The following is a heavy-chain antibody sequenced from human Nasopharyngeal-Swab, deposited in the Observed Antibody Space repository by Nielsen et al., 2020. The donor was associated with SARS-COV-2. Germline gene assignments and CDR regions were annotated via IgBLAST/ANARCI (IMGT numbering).Heavy chain of an antibody. CDR2: ISYDESNK. CDR3: ARDPMITFGGVIVADYYYYGMDV. J-gene: IGHJ6*02. D-gene: IGHD3-16*02. Sequence: GGSLRLSCAASGFIFSSYAMHWVRQAPGKGLEWVAVISYDESNKYYADSVKGRFTISRDNSKNTLYLQMNSLRAEDTAVYYCARDPMITFGGVIVADYYYYGMDVWGQGTTVTVSS. CDR1: GFIFSSYA. V-gene: IGHV3-30-3*01.